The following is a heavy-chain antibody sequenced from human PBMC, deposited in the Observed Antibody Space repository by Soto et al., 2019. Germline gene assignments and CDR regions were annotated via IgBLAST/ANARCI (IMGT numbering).Heavy chain of an antibody. CDR3: ARHVSVTEDAFDI. D-gene: IGHD5-18*01. CDR2: VYSNGST. CDR1: GGFIGNYH. Sequence: SETLSLTCTVSGGFIGNYHWSWFRLPPGKGLEWIGYVYSNGSTSYNPSLKSRITISIDASKNQFSLKLNSVTAADTAVYYCARHVSVTEDAFDIWGQGTMVTVSS. V-gene: IGHV4-59*08. J-gene: IGHJ3*02.